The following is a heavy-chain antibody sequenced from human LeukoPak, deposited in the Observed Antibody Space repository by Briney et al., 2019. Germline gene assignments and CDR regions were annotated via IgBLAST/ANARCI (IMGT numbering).Heavy chain of an antibody. Sequence: GGSLRLSCAASGFTFSSYSMNWVRQAPGKGLEWVSSISSSSSYIYYADSVKGRFTISRDNAKNSLYLQMNSLRAEDTAVYYCARDGVEMATIAYWGQGTLVTVSS. J-gene: IGHJ4*02. D-gene: IGHD5-24*01. CDR1: GFTFSSYS. V-gene: IGHV3-21*01. CDR2: ISSSSSYI. CDR3: ARDGVEMATIAY.